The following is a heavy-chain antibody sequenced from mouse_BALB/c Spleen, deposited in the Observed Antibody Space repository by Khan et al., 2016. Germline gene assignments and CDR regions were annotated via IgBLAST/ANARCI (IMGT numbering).Heavy chain of an antibody. CDR3: YGEISYHTSRGFAY. CDR2: IDPENGHT. Sequence: EVQLQESGAELVRPGALVKLSCKASGFNIKDYYLHWVKQRPEQGLEWVGWIDPENGHTIYDPKFQGKASMTADTSSNTAYLQLSSLTSEDTAVYCCYGEISYHTSRGFAYWGQGTLVTVSA. CDR1: GFNIKDYY. V-gene: IGHV14-1*02. D-gene: IGHD2-12*01. J-gene: IGHJ3*01.